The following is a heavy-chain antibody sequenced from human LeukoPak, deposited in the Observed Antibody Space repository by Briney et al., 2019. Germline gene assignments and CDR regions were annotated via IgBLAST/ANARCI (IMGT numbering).Heavy chain of an antibody. V-gene: IGHV3-64*01. CDR3: ARGPLAPHDYDMGGYYFDY. D-gene: IGHD3-9*01. CDR2: ISSNGGST. J-gene: IGHJ4*02. CDR1: GFTFSSYA. Sequence: GGSLRLSCAASGFTFSSYAMHWVRQAPGKGLEYVSAISSNGGSTYYANSVKGRFTISRDNSKNTLYLQMGSLRAEDMAVYYCARGPLAPHDYDMGGYYFDYWGQGTLVTVSS.